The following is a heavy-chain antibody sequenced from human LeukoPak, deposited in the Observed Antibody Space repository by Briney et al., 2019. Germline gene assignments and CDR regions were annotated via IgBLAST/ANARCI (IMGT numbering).Heavy chain of an antibody. CDR2: INGDGSET. Sequence: PGGSLRLSCSASGFTFSSHWMHWVRQAPGKGLVWVARINGDGSETNYAGSVRGRLTISRDNAKSTLYLQMNSLRAEDTAVYYCASGSGDYGDPFDYWGQGTLVTVSS. CDR1: GFTFSSHW. D-gene: IGHD4-17*01. V-gene: IGHV3-74*01. CDR3: ASGSGDYGDPFDY. J-gene: IGHJ4*02.